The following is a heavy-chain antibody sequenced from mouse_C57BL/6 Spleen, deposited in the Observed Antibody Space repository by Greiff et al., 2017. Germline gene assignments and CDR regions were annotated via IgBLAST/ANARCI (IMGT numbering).Heavy chain of an antibody. V-gene: IGHV1-50*01. J-gene: IGHJ2*01. CDR3: ARQSIWYYYGSRYRDFDY. D-gene: IGHD1-1*01. CDR1: GYTFTSYW. Sequence: QVQLQQPGAELVKPGASVKLSCKASGYTFTSYWMQWVNQRPGQGLEWIGEIDPSDSYTNYNQKFKGKATLTVDTSSSTAYMKLSSLTSEDSAVYYCARQSIWYYYGSRYRDFDYWGQGTTLTVSS. CDR2: IDPSDSYT.